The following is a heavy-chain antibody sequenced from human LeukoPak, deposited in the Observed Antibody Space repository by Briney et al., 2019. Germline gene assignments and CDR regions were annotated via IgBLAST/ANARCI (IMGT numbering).Heavy chain of an antibody. Sequence: SGGSLRLSCAASGFTFSNSWMSWVRQAPGKGLEWVAHIKRDRSEKHYVDSVKGRFTITRDNAKSSLFLQMNSLRAEDTAVYYCEGSAGYWGQGTLVTVSS. CDR1: GFTFSNSW. J-gene: IGHJ4*02. CDR3: EGSAGY. V-gene: IGHV3-7*01. CDR2: IKRDRSEK.